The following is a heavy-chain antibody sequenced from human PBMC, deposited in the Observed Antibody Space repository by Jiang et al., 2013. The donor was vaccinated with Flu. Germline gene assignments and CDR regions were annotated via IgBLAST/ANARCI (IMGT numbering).Heavy chain of an antibody. D-gene: IGHD6-13*01. CDR1: GGSISSYY. V-gene: IGHV4-59*08. CDR2: IYYSGST. CDR3: ARGRYSNTDY. Sequence: GLVKPSETLSLTCTVSGGSISSYYWSWIRQPPGKGLEWIGYIYYSGSTNXNPSLKSRVTISVDTSKNQFSLKLSSVTAADTAVYYCARGRYSNTDYWGQGTLVTVSS. J-gene: IGHJ4*02.